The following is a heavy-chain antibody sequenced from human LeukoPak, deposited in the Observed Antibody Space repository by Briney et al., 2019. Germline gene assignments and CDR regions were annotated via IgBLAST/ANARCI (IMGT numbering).Heavy chain of an antibody. V-gene: IGHV1-2*02. D-gene: IGHD6-13*01. CDR3: ARGLTYSSSWYGDY. Sequence: ASVKVCCKASGYTFTGYYMHWVRQAPGQGLEWMGWINPNSGGTNYAQKFQGRVTMTRDTSISTAYMELSRLRSDDTAVYYCARGLTYSSSWYGDYWGQGTLVTVSS. J-gene: IGHJ4*02. CDR1: GYTFTGYY. CDR2: INPNSGGT.